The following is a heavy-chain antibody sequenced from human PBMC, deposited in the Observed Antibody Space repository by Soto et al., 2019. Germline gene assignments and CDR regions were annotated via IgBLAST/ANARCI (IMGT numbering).Heavy chain of an antibody. Sequence: EVQLVESGGGLVQPGGSLRLSCAASGFTSSSYWMGWVRQAPGKGLEWVASIKEDGSEKYYVDSVKGRFTISRDSAKNSLYLQMNILRAEDTAVYYCTRNEIWGQGTLVTVSS. CDR2: IKEDGSEK. CDR1: GFTSSSYW. J-gene: IGHJ4*02. CDR3: TRNEI. V-gene: IGHV3-7*01.